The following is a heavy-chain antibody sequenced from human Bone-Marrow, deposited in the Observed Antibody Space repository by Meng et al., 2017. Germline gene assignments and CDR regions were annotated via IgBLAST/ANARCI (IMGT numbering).Heavy chain of an antibody. CDR3: ARSLAGYSSGWYSGDDAFDI. V-gene: IGHV4-4*07. J-gene: IGHJ3*02. D-gene: IGHD6-19*01. CDR2: IYTSGST. Sequence: SETLSLTCTVSGGSISSYYWSWIRQSAGKGLEWIGRIYTSGSTNYNPSLKSRVTMSVDTSKNQFSLKLSSVTAADTAVYYCARSLAGYSSGWYSGDDAFDIWGQGTMVTVSS. CDR1: GGSISSYY.